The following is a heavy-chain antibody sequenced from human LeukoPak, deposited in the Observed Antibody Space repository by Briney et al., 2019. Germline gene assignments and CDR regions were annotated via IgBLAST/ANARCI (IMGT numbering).Heavy chain of an antibody. D-gene: IGHD4-17*01. CDR3: ARGMTTVTTRQFDY. CDR2: IIPIFGTA. Sequence: SVKVSCKASGGTFSSYAISWVRQAPGQGLEWMGGIIPIFGTANYAQKFQGRVTIAADKSTSTAYMELSSLRSEDTAVYYCARGMTTVTTRQFDYWGQGTLVTVSS. CDR1: GGTFSSYA. J-gene: IGHJ4*02. V-gene: IGHV1-69*06.